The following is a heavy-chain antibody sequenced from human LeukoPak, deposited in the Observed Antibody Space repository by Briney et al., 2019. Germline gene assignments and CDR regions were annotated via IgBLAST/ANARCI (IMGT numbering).Heavy chain of an antibody. CDR1: GFTFSTYG. Sequence: GGSLRLSCAASGFTFSTYGMNWVRQAPGKGLEWVAFIRYDGSNKYYADSVKGRFTVSRDSSKNTIYLQMNSLRAEDTAVYYCTKALQLWLTLDYWGQGTLVTVSS. CDR3: TKALQLWLTLDY. J-gene: IGHJ4*02. D-gene: IGHD5-18*01. V-gene: IGHV3-30*02. CDR2: IRYDGSNK.